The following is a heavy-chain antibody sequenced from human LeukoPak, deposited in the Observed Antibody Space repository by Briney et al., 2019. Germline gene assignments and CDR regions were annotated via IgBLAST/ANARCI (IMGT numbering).Heavy chain of an antibody. CDR2: IKQDGSEK. J-gene: IGHJ4*02. Sequence: GGSLRLSCAASGFTVSSNYMSWVRQAPGKGLEWVANIKQDGSEKYYVDSVKGRFTISRDNAKNSLYLQMNSLRAEDTAVYYCARVQLLGHYFDYWGQGTLVTVSS. CDR3: ARVQLLGHYFDY. D-gene: IGHD3/OR15-3a*01. CDR1: GFTVSSNY. V-gene: IGHV3-7*01.